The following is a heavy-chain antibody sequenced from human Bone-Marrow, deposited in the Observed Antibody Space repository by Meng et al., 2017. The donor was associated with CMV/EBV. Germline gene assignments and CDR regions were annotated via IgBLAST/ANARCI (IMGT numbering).Heavy chain of an antibody. CDR1: GGTFSSYA. Sequence: SVKVSCKASGGTFSSYAISWVRQAPGQGLEWMGGIIPIFGTANYAQKFQGRVTITTDESTSTAYMELSSLRSEDTAVYYCAREEGILVVVPAEGYYYGMDVWGQGTTVTVSS. CDR2: IIPIFGTA. D-gene: IGHD2-2*01. CDR3: AREEGILVVVPAEGYYYGMDV. J-gene: IGHJ6*02. V-gene: IGHV1-69*05.